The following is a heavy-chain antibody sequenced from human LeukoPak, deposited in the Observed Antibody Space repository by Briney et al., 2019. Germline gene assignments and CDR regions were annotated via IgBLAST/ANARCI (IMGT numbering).Heavy chain of an antibody. CDR1: GYTFTSYD. CDR3: ARLSWYSSSWYPNYYYYYYMDV. J-gene: IGHJ6*03. Sequence: ASVKVSCKASGYTFTSYDINWVRQATGQGLEWMGWMNPNSGNTGYAQKFQGRVTITRNTSISTAYMELSGLRSEDTAVYYCARLSWYSSSWYPNYYYYYYMDVWGKGTTVTVSS. V-gene: IGHV1-8*03. CDR2: MNPNSGNT. D-gene: IGHD6-13*01.